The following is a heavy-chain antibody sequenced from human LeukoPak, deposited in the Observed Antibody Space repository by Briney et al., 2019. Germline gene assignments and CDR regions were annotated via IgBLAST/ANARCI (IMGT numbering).Heavy chain of an antibody. J-gene: IGHJ6*02. D-gene: IGHD3-3*01. CDR2: IYYSGST. V-gene: IGHV4-30-4*01. Sequence: SSETLSLTCTVSGGSISSGDYYWSWIRQPPGKGLEWIGYIYYSGSTYYNPSLKSRVTISVDTSKNQFSLKLSSVTAADTAVYYCARRARITISGVVRGDGMDVWGQGTTVTVSS. CDR3: ARRARITISGVVRGDGMDV. CDR1: GGSISSGDYY.